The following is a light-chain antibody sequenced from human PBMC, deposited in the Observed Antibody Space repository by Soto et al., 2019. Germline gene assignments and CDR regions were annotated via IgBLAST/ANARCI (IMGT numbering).Light chain of an antibody. V-gene: IGKV3-15*01. CDR3: QKFDRWPWT. CDR2: GAS. J-gene: IGKJ1*01. CDR1: QSVSSN. Sequence: EILMTQSPATLSVSPGERATLSCRASQSVSSNLAWYQQKPGQAPRLLIYGASTRATGIPDRFGGSGSGTELTLTIKSVQSEDFAVYDCQKFDRWPWTFGRGTKVEIK.